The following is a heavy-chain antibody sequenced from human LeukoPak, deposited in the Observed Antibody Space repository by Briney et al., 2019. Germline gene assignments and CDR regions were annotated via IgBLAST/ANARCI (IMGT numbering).Heavy chain of an antibody. J-gene: IGHJ6*02. CDR1: GFTFSNYA. D-gene: IGHD6-13*01. Sequence: PGKSLRLSCAASGFTFSNYAMHWVRQAPGKGLEWVAGISYDGGDKHYADSVKGRIIFSRDNSEYTLYLQLNSLRAEDTAVYYCARGSSWSRGDFYALDVWGQGTTVTVSS. CDR3: ARGSSWSRGDFYALDV. V-gene: IGHV3-30*04. CDR2: ISYDGGDK.